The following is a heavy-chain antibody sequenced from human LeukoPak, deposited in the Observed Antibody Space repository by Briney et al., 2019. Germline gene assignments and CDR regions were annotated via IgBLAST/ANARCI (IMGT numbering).Heavy chain of an antibody. Sequence: ASVKVSCKASGYTFTGYYMHWVRQAPGQGPEWMGWINPNSGGTNYAQKFQGRVTMTRDTSISTAYMELSRLRSDDTAVYYCARDRRFLEWLPQADAYYYGMDVWGQGTTVTVSS. CDR2: INPNSGGT. D-gene: IGHD3-3*01. V-gene: IGHV1-2*02. CDR3: ARDRRFLEWLPQADAYYYGMDV. CDR1: GYTFTGYY. J-gene: IGHJ6*02.